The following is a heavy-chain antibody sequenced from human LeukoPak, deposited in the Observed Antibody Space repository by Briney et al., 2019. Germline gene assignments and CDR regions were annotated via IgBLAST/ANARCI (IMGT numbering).Heavy chain of an antibody. Sequence: PGGSLRLSCAASGFTFSSYAMSWVRQAPGKGLEWVSAISGSGGSTYYADSVKGRFTISRDNAKNSLYLQMNSLRAEDTAVYYCARDTEVSGFDYWGQGTLVTVSS. V-gene: IGHV3-23*01. D-gene: IGHD6-6*01. CDR3: ARDTEVSGFDY. CDR1: GFTFSSYA. J-gene: IGHJ4*02. CDR2: ISGSGGST.